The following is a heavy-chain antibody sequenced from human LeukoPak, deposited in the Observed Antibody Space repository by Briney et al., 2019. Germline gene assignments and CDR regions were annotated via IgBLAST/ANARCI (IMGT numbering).Heavy chain of an antibody. J-gene: IGHJ5*02. D-gene: IGHD3-10*01. CDR2: IYPCDSDT. CDR3: ARSMVQNEINWFDP. CDR1: GYRFTSYC. V-gene: IGHV5-51*04. Sequence: GESLKVSCKGSGYRFTSYCFGCVRQMPDKCLEWMGNIYPCDSDTRYSPSFQRQVTISADKPIRTAYLKWSRQKASDPAMYYCARSMVQNEINWFDPWGEETLVTVSS.